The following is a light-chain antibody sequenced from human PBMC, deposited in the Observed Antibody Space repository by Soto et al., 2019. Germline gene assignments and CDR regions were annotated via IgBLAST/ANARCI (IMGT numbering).Light chain of an antibody. CDR3: QQYGSSPFT. V-gene: IGKV3-20*01. Sequence: EIVLTQSPGTLSLSPGERATLSCRASQRVSSSYLAWYQQKPGQAPRLLIYGASSRATGIPDRFSGSGSGTHFTLTISRLEPEDFAVYYCQQYGSSPFTFGPGTKVEIK. CDR2: GAS. J-gene: IGKJ3*01. CDR1: QRVSSSY.